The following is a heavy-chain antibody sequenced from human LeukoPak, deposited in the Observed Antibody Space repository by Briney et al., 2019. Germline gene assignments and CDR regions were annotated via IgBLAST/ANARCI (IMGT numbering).Heavy chain of an antibody. Sequence: PGGSLRLSCAASGFTFSNYGMNWVRQAPGKGLEWVGRIKSKNVGGTTDYAAPVKGRFTISRDDSKNTVYLQMNSLKIEDTAVYYCTSHAAFDPWGQGTLVTVSS. V-gene: IGHV3-15*01. CDR1: GFTFSNYG. CDR3: TSHAAFDP. CDR2: IKSKNVGGTT. J-gene: IGHJ5*02.